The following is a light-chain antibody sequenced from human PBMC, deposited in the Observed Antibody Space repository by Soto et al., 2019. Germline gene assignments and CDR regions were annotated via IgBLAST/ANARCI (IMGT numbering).Light chain of an antibody. Sequence: IQLTQTPSSLSASVGDRVTITCRASQSISSWLAWYQQKPGKAPKLLIYKASSLESGVPSRFSGSGSGTEFTLTISSLQPDDFATYYCQQYTSYPITFGQGTRLEIK. CDR1: QSISSW. V-gene: IGKV1-5*03. CDR2: KAS. CDR3: QQYTSYPIT. J-gene: IGKJ5*01.